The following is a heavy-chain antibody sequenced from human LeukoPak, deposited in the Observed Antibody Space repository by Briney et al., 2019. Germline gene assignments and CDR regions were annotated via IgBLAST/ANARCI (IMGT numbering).Heavy chain of an antibody. CDR3: ARGDRLRYFDWLLSDFDY. V-gene: IGHV1-46*01. D-gene: IGHD3-9*01. CDR1: GYTFTSYY. J-gene: IGHJ4*02. Sequence: GASVKVSCKASGYTFTSYYMHWVRQAPGQGLEWMGIINPSGGSTSYAQKFQGRVTMTRDTSTSTVYMELSSLRSEDTAVYYCARGDRLRYFDWLLSDFDYWGQGTLVTVSS. CDR2: INPSGGST.